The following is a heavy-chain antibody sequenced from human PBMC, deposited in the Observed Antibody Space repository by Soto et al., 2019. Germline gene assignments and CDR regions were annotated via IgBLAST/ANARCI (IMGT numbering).Heavy chain of an antibody. Sequence: GASVKVSCKASGYTFTSYAMHWVRQAPGQRLEWMGWINAGNGNTKYSQKFQGRVTITRDTSASTAYMELSSLRPEDTAVYYCARDPLYYDFWSGYYEVAFDIWGQGTMVTVSS. CDR1: GYTFTSYA. D-gene: IGHD3-3*01. CDR3: ARDPLYYDFWSGYYEVAFDI. CDR2: INAGNGNT. V-gene: IGHV1-3*01. J-gene: IGHJ3*02.